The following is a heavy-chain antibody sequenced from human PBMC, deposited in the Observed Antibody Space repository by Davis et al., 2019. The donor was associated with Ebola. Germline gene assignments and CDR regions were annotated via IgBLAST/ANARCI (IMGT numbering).Heavy chain of an antibody. D-gene: IGHD1-26*01. CDR3: AREVGYSGSTRRFDY. V-gene: IGHV3-7*01. CDR1: GFTFSSYW. Sequence: PGGSLRLSCAASGFTFSSYWMSWVRQAPGKGLEWVANIKQDGSEKYYVDSVKGRFTISRDNAKNSLYLQMNSLRAEDTAVYYCAREVGYSGSTRRFDYWGQGTLVTVSS. CDR2: IKQDGSEK. J-gene: IGHJ4*02.